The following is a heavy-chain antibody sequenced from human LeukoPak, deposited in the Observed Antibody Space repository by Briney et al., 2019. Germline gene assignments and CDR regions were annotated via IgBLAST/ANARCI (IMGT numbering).Heavy chain of an antibody. J-gene: IGHJ4*02. CDR1: GYTFSSYW. CDR3: ARDEDGSARLNDN. Sequence: GGSLRLSCAASGYTFSSYWMSWVRQAPGKGLEWVANIKQDGSEKYYVDSVKGRFTISRDNAKNSLYLQMNSLRAEDTAVYYCARDEDGSARLNDNWGQGTLVTVSS. V-gene: IGHV3-7*01. CDR2: IKQDGSEK. D-gene: IGHD3-16*01.